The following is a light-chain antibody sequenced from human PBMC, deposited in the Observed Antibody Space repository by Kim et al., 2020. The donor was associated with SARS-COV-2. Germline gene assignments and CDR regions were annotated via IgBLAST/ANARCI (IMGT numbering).Light chain of an antibody. CDR1: SGSIASNY. J-gene: IGLJ3*02. CDR3: QSYDRNSRM. V-gene: IGLV6-57*01. Sequence: NSMLTQPHSVSESPGKTVTISCSRSSGSIASNYVHWYQQRPGSSPTTLIYEDNQRPSGVPDRFSGSIAGASASASLSIFGPETEDESDCSAQSYDRNSRMFGGGTQLTVL. CDR2: EDN.